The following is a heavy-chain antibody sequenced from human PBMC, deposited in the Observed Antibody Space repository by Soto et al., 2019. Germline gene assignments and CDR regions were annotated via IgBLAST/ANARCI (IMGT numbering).Heavy chain of an antibody. Sequence: PGESLRLSCVASGFIFTDHWMHWVRQAPGKALVWVARINSVGTRVNYADVVKCRFTISRDNAQDTLYLQMNSLRAEDTALYHCARDERCSSTSCYVAFDIWGQGTMVTVSS. D-gene: IGHD2-2*01. CDR2: INSVGTRV. J-gene: IGHJ3*02. V-gene: IGHV3-74*01. CDR1: GFIFTDHW. CDR3: ARDERCSSTSCYVAFDI.